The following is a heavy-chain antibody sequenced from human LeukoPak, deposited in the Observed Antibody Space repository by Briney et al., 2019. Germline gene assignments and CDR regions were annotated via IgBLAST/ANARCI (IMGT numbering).Heavy chain of an antibody. D-gene: IGHD3-22*01. Sequence: GGSLRLSCAASGFTFSSYWMSWVRQAPGKGLEWVSYISSSGSTIYYADSVKGRFTISRDNAKNSLYLQMNSLRAEDTAVYYCARATYYYDSSGLRVYYFDYWGQGTLVTVSS. J-gene: IGHJ4*02. CDR2: ISSSGSTI. CDR3: ARATYYYDSSGLRVYYFDY. V-gene: IGHV3-48*04. CDR1: GFTFSSYW.